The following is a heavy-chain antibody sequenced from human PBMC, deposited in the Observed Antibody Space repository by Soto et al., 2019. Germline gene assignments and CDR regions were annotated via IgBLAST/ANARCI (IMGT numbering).Heavy chain of an antibody. CDR1: GFTFSSYS. D-gene: IGHD6-13*01. V-gene: IGHV3-21*01. J-gene: IGHJ2*01. CDR3: ARIESGYSSSWYFDL. Sequence: GSLRLSCAASGFTFSSYSMNWVRQAPGKGLEWVSSISSSSSYIYYAESVKGRFTISRDNAKNSLYMQMNSLRAEETAVYYCARIESGYSSSWYFDLWGRGTLVTVSS. CDR2: ISSSSSYI.